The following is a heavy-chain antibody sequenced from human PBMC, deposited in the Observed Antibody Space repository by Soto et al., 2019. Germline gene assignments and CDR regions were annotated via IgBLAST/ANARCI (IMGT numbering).Heavy chain of an antibody. CDR2: ISAYNGNT. CDR1: GYTVTIYV. Sequence: ASVKLSCKASGYTVTIYVIGWVRQATGQGLEWMGWISAYNGNTNYAQKLQGRVTMTTDTSTSTAYMELSSLRSDDTAVYYCARYPPYSSGWYAGFHPWGQGTLVTVSS. V-gene: IGHV1-18*01. J-gene: IGHJ5*02. D-gene: IGHD6-19*01. CDR3: ARYPPYSSGWYAGFHP.